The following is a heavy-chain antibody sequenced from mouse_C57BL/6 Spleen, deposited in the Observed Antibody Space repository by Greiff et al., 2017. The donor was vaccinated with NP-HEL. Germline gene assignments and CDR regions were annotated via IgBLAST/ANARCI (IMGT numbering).Heavy chain of an antibody. Sequence: EVKLVESGGGLVKPGGSLKLSCAASGFTFSDYGMHWVRQAPEKGLEWVAYISSGSSTIYYADTVKGRFTIPRDNAKNTLFLQMTSLGSEDTAMYYCARGGSYLRLDYWGQGTTLTVSS. CDR1: GFTFSDYG. CDR2: ISSGSSTI. CDR3: ARGGSYLRLDY. V-gene: IGHV5-17*01. D-gene: IGHD5-5*01. J-gene: IGHJ2*01.